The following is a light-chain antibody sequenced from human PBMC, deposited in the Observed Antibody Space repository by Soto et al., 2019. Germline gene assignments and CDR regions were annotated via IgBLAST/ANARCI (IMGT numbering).Light chain of an antibody. CDR1: QSLLHSNGYNY. V-gene: IGKV2-28*01. CDR2: LGS. CDR3: MQALQTAYT. J-gene: IGKJ2*01. Sequence: DIVMTQSPLSLPVTPGEPASISCRSSQSLLHSNGYNYLDWYLQKPGQSPQLLIYLGSNRASGVTDRFSGSGSGTEFTLKISRVEAEDVGVYYCMQALQTAYTFGQGTKLEIK.